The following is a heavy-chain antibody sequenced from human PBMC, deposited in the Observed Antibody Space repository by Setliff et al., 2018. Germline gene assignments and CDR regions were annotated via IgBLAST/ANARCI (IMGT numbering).Heavy chain of an antibody. CDR3: ANLNLGRYCSGGSCPYGMDV. Sequence: GGSLRLSCAASGFTFGDFAMTWVRQAPGKGLEWVSGIGGRGISTYYADSVKGRFIISRDNSENTLYLQMNSLRAEDTAVYYCANLNLGRYCSGGSCPYGMDVWGQGTTVTVSS. CDR2: IGGRGIST. CDR1: GFTFGDFA. D-gene: IGHD2-15*01. J-gene: IGHJ6*02. V-gene: IGHV3-23*01.